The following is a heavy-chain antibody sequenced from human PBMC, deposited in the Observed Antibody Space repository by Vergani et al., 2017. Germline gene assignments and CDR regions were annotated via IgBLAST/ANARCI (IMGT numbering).Heavy chain of an antibody. Sequence: QVQLVQSGAEVKKPGSSVKVSCKASGATFRSNTISWVRQVPRQGLEWMGRIIPVLGKTKYAQDFQGRLTLTADTSTITAYMELTRLRSQDTAVYYCARDPGGYGGDPGDYYYGMDVWGQGTTVTVSS. J-gene: IGHJ6*02. V-gene: IGHV1-69*08. D-gene: IGHD2-21*02. CDR3: ARDPGGYGGDPGDYYYGMDV. CDR1: GATFRSNT. CDR2: IIPVLGKT.